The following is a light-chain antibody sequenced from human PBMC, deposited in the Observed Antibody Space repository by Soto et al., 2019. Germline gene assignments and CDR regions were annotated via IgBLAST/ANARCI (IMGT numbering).Light chain of an antibody. Sequence: DIVMTQSPDSLAVSLGETATINCRSSQSILYSPNNKNYLAWYQQKPGQPPKLLIYWASTRDSGVPGRFSGSGSETDFTLTISSLQPEDVAVYYCHHYYPTPPGTFGQGTKVEIK. J-gene: IGKJ1*01. V-gene: IGKV4-1*01. CDR3: HHYYPTPPGT. CDR1: QSILYSPNNKNY. CDR2: WAS.